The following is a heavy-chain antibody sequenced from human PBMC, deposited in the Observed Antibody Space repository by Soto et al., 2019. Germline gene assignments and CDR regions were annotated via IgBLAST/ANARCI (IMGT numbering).Heavy chain of an antibody. Sequence: ASVKVSCKASGYTFTSYAMHWVRQAPGQRLEWMGWINAGNGNTKYSQKFQGRVTITRDTSASTAYMELSSLRSEDTAVYYCASDREQWPPEYYFDYWGQGTLVTVPQ. J-gene: IGHJ4*02. CDR2: INAGNGNT. D-gene: IGHD6-19*01. CDR3: ASDREQWPPEYYFDY. CDR1: GYTFTSYA. V-gene: IGHV1-3*01.